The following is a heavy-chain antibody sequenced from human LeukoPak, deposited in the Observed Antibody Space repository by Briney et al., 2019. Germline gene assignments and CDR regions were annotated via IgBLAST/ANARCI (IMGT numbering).Heavy chain of an antibody. V-gene: IGHV1-2*02. J-gene: IGHJ6*02. CDR2: INPNSGGT. CDR1: GYTFTGYY. D-gene: IGHD2-2*01. CDR3: ARPEPDCSSTSCYMDV. Sequence: GASVKVSCKASGYTFTGYYMHWVRQAPGQGLEWMGWINPNSGGTNYAQKFQGRVTMTRDTSISTAYMELSRLRSDDTAVYYCARPEPDCSSTSCYMDVWGQGTTVTASS.